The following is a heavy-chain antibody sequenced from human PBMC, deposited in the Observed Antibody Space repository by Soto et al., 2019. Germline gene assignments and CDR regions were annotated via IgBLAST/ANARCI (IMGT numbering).Heavy chain of an antibody. D-gene: IGHD3-10*01. CDR3: ARAPGSGSYSSYYYYGMDV. CDR1: GGTFSSYA. V-gene: IGHV1-69*13. CDR2: IIPIFGTA. J-gene: IGHJ6*02. Sequence: SVQVSCKASGGTFSSYAISWVRQAPGQGLEWMGGIIPIFGTANYAQKFQGRVTITADESTSTAYMELSSLRSEDTAVYYCARAPGSGSYSSYYYYGMDVWGQGTTVTVSS.